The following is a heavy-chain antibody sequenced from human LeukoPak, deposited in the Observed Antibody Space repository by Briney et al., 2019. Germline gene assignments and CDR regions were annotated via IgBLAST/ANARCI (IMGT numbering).Heavy chain of an antibody. CDR2: IYYSGST. V-gene: IGHV4-31*03. CDR1: GGSISSGGYY. Sequence: SETLSLTCTVSGGSISSGGYYWSWIRQHPGKGLEWIGYIYYSGSTYYNPSLKSRVTISVDTSNNQFSLKLSSVTAADTAVYYCARAGGFFSPFGYWGQGTLVTVSS. CDR3: ARAGGFFSPFGY. D-gene: IGHD3-3*01. J-gene: IGHJ4*02.